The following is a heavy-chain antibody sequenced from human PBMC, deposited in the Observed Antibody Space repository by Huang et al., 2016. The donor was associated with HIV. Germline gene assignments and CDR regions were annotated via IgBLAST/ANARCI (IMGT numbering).Heavy chain of an antibody. J-gene: IGHJ6*03. V-gene: IGHV1-69*13. CDR1: GGAFSTYP. CDR2: IIPIFRTA. CDR3: ARDHVRKTTQRGSPLSFKEPQAGHHNYMDV. Sequence: QVQLVQSAAEVKKPGSSVKVSCKTSGGAFSTYPISWVRRAPGQGLEWMGGIIPIFRTATYAGRFQGRVTITADESTRTAYRELTSLSSDDTAVYYGARDHVRKTTQRGSPLSFKEPQAGHHNYMDVWGKGTTVIVSS. D-gene: IGHD1-1*01.